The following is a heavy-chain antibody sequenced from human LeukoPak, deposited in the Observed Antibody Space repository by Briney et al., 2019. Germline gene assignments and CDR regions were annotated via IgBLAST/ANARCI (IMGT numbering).Heavy chain of an antibody. CDR2: ISGSGGST. Sequence: GGSLRLSCAASGFTFSSYAMSWVRQAPGKGLEWVSAISGSGGSTYYADSVKGRFTISRDNSGSTLYLHMNRLRAEDTAIYYCGTHGSGNFGPWRYWGQGTLVTVSS. CDR3: GTHGSGNFGPWRY. J-gene: IGHJ4*02. V-gene: IGHV3-23*01. D-gene: IGHD3-10*01. CDR1: GFTFSSYA.